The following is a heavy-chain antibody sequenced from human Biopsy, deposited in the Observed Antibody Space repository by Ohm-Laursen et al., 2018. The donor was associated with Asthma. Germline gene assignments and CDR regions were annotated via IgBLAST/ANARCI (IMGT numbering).Heavy chain of an antibody. CDR2: VSSDGHNK. J-gene: IGHJ3*02. V-gene: IGHV3-30-3*01. CDR3: ARQSGQDYGDSSGFDI. D-gene: IGHD3-22*01. Sequence: SLRLSCAASGFTFRSYAMHWVRQGPGKGLEWVALVSSDGHNKYYEDSVKGRFTISRDNSRNRLYLQINRLTVEDSAVYFCARQSGQDYGDSSGFDIWGQGTKVAVSS. CDR1: GFTFRSYA.